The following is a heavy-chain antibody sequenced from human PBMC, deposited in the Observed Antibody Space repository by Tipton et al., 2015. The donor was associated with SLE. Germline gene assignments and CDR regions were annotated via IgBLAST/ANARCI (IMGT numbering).Heavy chain of an antibody. V-gene: IGHV4-59*01. D-gene: IGHD2-8*02. Sequence: TLSLTCTVSDGSIRSFYWSWIRQPPGKGLEWIGYVYYSGTTHYNPSLKSRVTMSADISKNQFSLRLTSVTAADTAVYYCAREIRSLALGGTGGRWFDPWGPGTLVTVSS. CDR1: DGSIRSFY. J-gene: IGHJ5*02. CDR3: AREIRSLALGGTGGRWFDP. CDR2: VYYSGTT.